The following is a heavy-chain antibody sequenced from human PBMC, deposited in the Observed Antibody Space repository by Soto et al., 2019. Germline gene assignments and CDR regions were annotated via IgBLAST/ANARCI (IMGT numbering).Heavy chain of an antibody. Sequence: GGSLRLSCAASGVTFSSYGMHWVRQAPGKGLEWVAVIWYDGSNKYYADSVKGRFTISRDNSKNTLYLQMNSLRAEDTAVYYCARGGYSGYSSTGSPYWGQGTLVTVSS. J-gene: IGHJ4*02. CDR1: GVTFSSYG. CDR2: IWYDGSNK. CDR3: ARGGYSGYSSTGSPY. V-gene: IGHV3-33*01. D-gene: IGHD5-12*01.